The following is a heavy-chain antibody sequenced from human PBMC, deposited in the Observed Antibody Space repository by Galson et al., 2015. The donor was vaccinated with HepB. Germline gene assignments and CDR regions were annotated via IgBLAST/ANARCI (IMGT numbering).Heavy chain of an antibody. CDR1: GFTFTTFA. V-gene: IGHV1-3*01. D-gene: IGHD3-10*01. CDR2: INAGNGNT. CDR3: ARQWGYGSSDY. J-gene: IGHJ4*02. Sequence: SVKVSCKASGFTFTTFAMQWVRQAPGQRLEWMGRINAGNGNTEYSQKFQARVTITRDTSATTAYMELGSLRSEDTAVYYCARQWGYGSSDYWGQGTLVTVSS.